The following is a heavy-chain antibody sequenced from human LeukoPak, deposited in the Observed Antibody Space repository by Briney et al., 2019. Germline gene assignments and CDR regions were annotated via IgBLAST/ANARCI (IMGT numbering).Heavy chain of an antibody. V-gene: IGHV4-59*01. CDR1: GGSISIYY. CDR3: ARVFSGYDFDY. J-gene: IGHJ4*02. Sequence: SETLSLTCTVSGGSISIYYWSWIRQPPGKGLEWIGYIYYSGSTNYNPSLKSRVTISVDTSKNQFSLKLSSVTAADTAVYYCARVFSGYDFDYWGQGTLVTVSS. CDR2: IYYSGST. D-gene: IGHD5-12*01.